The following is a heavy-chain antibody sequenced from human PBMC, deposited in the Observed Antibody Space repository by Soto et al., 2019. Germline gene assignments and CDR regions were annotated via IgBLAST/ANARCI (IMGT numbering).Heavy chain of an antibody. J-gene: IGHJ4*02. CDR3: ARSRGADFDY. CDR1: GFTFSSYD. D-gene: IGHD3-10*01. V-gene: IGHV3-13*04. CDR2: IGPAGDT. Sequence: EVPLVESGGCLVQPGGSLRLSCAASGFTFSSYDMHWVRQATGKGLEWVSAIGPAGDTYYPGSVKGRFTISRENAKTSLYLQMNSLRAGDTAVYYCARSRGADFDYWGQGTLVTVSS.